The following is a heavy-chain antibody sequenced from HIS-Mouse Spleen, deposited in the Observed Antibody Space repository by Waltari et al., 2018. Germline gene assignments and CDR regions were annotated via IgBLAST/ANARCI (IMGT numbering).Heavy chain of an antibody. Sequence: QATLRESGPALVKPTQTLTLTCTFSGVSLSTSGMCVSSIRQPPGKALEWLARIAWDDDKYYSTSLKTRLTISKDTSKNQVVLTMTNMDPVDTATYYCARIAEGYSSGWYAFDYWGQGTLVTVSS. CDR1: GVSLSTSGMC. CDR3: ARIAEGYSSGWYAFDY. V-gene: IGHV2-70*15. CDR2: IAWDDDK. J-gene: IGHJ4*02. D-gene: IGHD6-19*01.